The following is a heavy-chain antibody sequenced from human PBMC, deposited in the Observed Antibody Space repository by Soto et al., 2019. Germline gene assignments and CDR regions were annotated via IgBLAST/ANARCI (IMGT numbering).Heavy chain of an antibody. Sequence: LSLTCTVSGGSISSSSYYWGWIRQPPGKGLEWIGSIYYSGSTYYNPSLKSRVTISVDTSKNQFSLKLSSVTAADTAVYYCARLSGRYSSGEVDYWGQGTLVTVSS. J-gene: IGHJ4*02. D-gene: IGHD6-19*01. CDR1: GGSISSSSYY. V-gene: IGHV4-39*01. CDR3: ARLSGRYSSGEVDY. CDR2: IYYSGST.